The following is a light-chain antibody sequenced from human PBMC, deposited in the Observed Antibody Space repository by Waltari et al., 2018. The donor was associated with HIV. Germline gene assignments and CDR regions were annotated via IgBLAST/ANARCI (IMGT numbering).Light chain of an antibody. CDR2: GDS. V-gene: IGLV1-40*01. Sequence: QSLLTQPPSVSGAPGPNVTISCTGTSSNLGSGFDVHWYQFLPGIAPKLLIYGDSIRPSGVPDRFSGSKTDTTASLAITGLQAEDDGEYVCQSFDTSLRGLRVFGGGTQLTVL. CDR3: QSFDTSLRGLRV. J-gene: IGLJ3*02. CDR1: SSNLGSGFD.